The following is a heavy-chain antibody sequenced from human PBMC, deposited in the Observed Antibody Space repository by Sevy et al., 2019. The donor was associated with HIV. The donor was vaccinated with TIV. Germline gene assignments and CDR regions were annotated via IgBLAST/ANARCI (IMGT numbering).Heavy chain of an antibody. V-gene: IGHV3-74*01. Sequence: GGSLRLSCAASGFTFSSYWMHWVRQAPGKGLVWVSRINSDGSSINYAGTVKGRFTISIDKAKNTLYLQMNSLRVEDTAVYYCARGPYNSSPTCDNWGQGTLVTVSS. CDR1: GFTFSSYW. D-gene: IGHD3-22*01. CDR2: INSDGSSI. J-gene: IGHJ4*02. CDR3: ARGPYNSSPTCDN.